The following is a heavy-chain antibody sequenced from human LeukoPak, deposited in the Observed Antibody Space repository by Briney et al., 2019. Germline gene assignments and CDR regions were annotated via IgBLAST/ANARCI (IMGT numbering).Heavy chain of an antibody. CDR2: ISGSGGST. CDR1: GFTFRSYA. CDR3: ANPPPMYGDYTLTRLYYYYGMDV. V-gene: IGHV3-23*01. J-gene: IGHJ6*02. Sequence: GGSLRLSCAASGFTFRSYAMSWVRQAPGKGREGVSAISGSGGSTYYADSVKGRFTISRDNSKNPLHLQMNSLRAEDTDVYYCANPPPMYGDYTLTRLYYYYGMDVWGQGTTVTVSS. D-gene: IGHD4-17*01.